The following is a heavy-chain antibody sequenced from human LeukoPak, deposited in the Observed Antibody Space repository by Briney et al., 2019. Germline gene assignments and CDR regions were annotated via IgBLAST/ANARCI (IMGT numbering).Heavy chain of an antibody. D-gene: IGHD2-15*01. CDR3: ASHYCSSGSCYVDY. CDR1: GFSISYNY. J-gene: IGHJ4*02. Sequence: PGGSLRLSCAVSGFSISYNYMSWVCQAPGQGLEWVSVIYSGGDTYYAGSVKGRFTISKDNSDNRLYLQMNSLRVDDPAVYYCASHYCSSGSCYVDYWGQGTLVTVSS. CDR2: IYSGGDT. V-gene: IGHV3-53*01.